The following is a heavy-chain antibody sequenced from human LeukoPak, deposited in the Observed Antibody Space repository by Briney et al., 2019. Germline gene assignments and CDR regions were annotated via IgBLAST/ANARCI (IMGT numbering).Heavy chain of an antibody. CDR2: IYHSGST. Sequence: SETLSLTCTVSGYSISTGYYWDWIRQPPGKGLEWIGSIYHSGSTYYNPSLKSRVTISVDTSKNQFSLKLSSVTAADTAVYYCARESAVAGLDYCGQGTLVTVSS. CDR1: GYSISTGYY. V-gene: IGHV4-38-2*02. CDR3: ARESAVAGLDY. J-gene: IGHJ4*02. D-gene: IGHD6-19*01.